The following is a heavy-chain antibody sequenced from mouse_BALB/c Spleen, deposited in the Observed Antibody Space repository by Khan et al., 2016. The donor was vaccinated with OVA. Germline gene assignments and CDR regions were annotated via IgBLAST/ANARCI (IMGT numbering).Heavy chain of an antibody. CDR1: GFTFSNYW. CDR3: GILL. CDR2: FRLKSDDYVK. J-gene: IGHJ2*01. Sequence: EVKLEVSGGGLLQPGGSMKLSCVASGFTFSNYWMNWFRQSPEKGLVWFAAFRLKSDDYVKHYSESVKGRITISRDDSKSSVYLKMNNLRAEDTGIYYCGILLWGQGTTLTVSS. V-gene: IGHV6-6*02.